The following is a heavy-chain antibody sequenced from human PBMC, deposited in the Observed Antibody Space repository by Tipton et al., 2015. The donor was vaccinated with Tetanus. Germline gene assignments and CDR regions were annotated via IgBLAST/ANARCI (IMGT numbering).Heavy chain of an antibody. CDR1: GSSISRSGHY. Sequence: TLSLTCTVSGSSISRSGHYWTWVRQSPGKGLEWIGEISHSGSSSYSPSLKSRVTISVDTSKNQFSLRLRSVAAADTAVYYCARGGRDAYNNPLGAFDVWGRGTTVTVSS. CDR3: ARGGRDAYNNPLGAFDV. V-gene: IGHV4-39*07. D-gene: IGHD5-24*01. CDR2: ISHSGSS. J-gene: IGHJ3*01.